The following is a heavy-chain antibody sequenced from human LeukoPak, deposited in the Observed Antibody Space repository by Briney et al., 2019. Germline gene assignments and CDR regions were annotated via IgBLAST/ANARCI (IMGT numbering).Heavy chain of an antibody. CDR3: ARDKGSSWYNYYYYYMDV. CDR1: GFTFSSYW. J-gene: IGHJ6*03. Sequence: GGSLRLSCAASGFTFSSYWMSWVRQAPGKGLEWVANINQDGSEKYYVDSVKGRFTISRDNVKKSLYLQMNSLRAEDTAVYYCARDKGSSWYNYYYYYMDVWGKGTTVTVSS. D-gene: IGHD6-13*01. V-gene: IGHV3-7*01. CDR2: INQDGSEK.